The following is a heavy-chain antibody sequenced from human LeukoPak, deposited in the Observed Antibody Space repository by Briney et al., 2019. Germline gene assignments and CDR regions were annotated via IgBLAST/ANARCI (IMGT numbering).Heavy chain of an antibody. J-gene: IGHJ6*02. CDR2: IYTSGST. CDR3: ARDKRRATIFGVVQHGNYYGMDV. V-gene: IGHV4-4*07. Sequence: PSETLSLTCTVSGGSISSYYWSWIRQPAGKGLEWIGRIYTSGSTNYNPSLKSRVTMSVDTSKNQFSLKLSSVTAADTAVYYCARDKRRATIFGVVQHGNYYGMDVWGQGTTATVSS. D-gene: IGHD3-3*01. CDR1: GGSISSYY.